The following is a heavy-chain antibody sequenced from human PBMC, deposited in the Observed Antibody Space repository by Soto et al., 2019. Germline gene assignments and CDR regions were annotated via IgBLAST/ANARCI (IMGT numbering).Heavy chain of an antibody. J-gene: IGHJ4*02. Sequence: GGSLRLSCAASGFTFSSYAMHWVRQAPGKGLEYVSAISSNGGSTYYADSVKGRFTISRDNSKNTLYLQMNSLRAEDTAVYYCARYKQGSPLRPSDYWGQGTLVTVSS. V-gene: IGHV3-64*02. CDR2: ISSNGGST. D-gene: IGHD2-2*02. CDR3: ARYKQGSPLRPSDY. CDR1: GFTFSSYA.